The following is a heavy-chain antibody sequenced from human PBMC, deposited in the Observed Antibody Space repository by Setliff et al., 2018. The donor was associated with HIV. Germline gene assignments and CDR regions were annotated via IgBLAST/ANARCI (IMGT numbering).Heavy chain of an antibody. Sequence: ASVKVSCKASGYTFTGYYMHWVRQAPGQGLEWMGWINPNSGGTNYAQKFQGRVTVTRDTSISTAYMELSRLRSDDTAVYYCARVRDSGYDHDAFDIWGQGTMVTVSS. D-gene: IGHD5-12*01. J-gene: IGHJ3*02. V-gene: IGHV1-2*02. CDR1: GYTFTGYY. CDR3: ARVRDSGYDHDAFDI. CDR2: INPNSGGT.